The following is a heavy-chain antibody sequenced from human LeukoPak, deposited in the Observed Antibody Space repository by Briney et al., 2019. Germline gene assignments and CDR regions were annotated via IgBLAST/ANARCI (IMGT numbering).Heavy chain of an antibody. CDR3: VRDSGSGNNDY. V-gene: IGHV1-3*01. CDR1: GYTFTSYA. D-gene: IGHD1-26*01. J-gene: IGHJ4*02. CDR2: ISAGNGNT. Sequence: ASVKVSCKASGYTFTSYAIHWVRQAPGQRLEWMGWISAGNGNTKYSQNFQGRVTFISNTSATTAFMELSSLRSEDAAVYYCVRDSGSGNNDYWGQGTLSPSPQ.